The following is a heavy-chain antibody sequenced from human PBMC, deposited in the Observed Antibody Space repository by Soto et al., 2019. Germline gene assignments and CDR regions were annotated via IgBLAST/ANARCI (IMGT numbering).Heavy chain of an antibody. CDR1: DFSFTSHG. CDR2: ISLYNGNT. D-gene: IGHD2-2*01. CDR3: AIYHLELFRFDY. Sequence: QIQLVQSGPEVKKPGASMKVSCKAYDFSFTSHGVSWVRQAPGQGLEWMGWISLYNGNTNYAQQFQGRVTMTTDTSTSTAYMELRSLRSDDTAMYFCAIYHLELFRFDYWGQGTLVTVSS. J-gene: IGHJ4*02. V-gene: IGHV1-18*04.